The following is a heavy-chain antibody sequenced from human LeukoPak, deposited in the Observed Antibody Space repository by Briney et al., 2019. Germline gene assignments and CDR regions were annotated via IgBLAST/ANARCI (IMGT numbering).Heavy chain of an antibody. D-gene: IGHD2-15*01. J-gene: IGHJ3*02. CDR3: ARDLDSAAFDI. CDR2: IRTSTGSP. CDR1: GYTFTSYG. Sequence: ASVKVSCTASGYTFTSYGISWVRQAPGQGLEYMGWIRTSTGSPTYAQGFTGRFVFSLDTSVNTAYLQISSLKAEDTAVYYCARDLDSAAFDIWGQGTMVTVSS. V-gene: IGHV7-4-1*02.